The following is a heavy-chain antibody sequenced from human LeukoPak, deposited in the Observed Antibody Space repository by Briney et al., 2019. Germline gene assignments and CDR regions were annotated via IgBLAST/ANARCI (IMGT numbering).Heavy chain of an antibody. Sequence: ASVKVSCKASGYTFTGYYMHWVRQAPGQGLEWMGRVNPNSGGTNYAQKFQGRVTMTRDTSISTAYMELSRLRSDDTAVYYCARVRFLEWFLSVCWFDPWGQGTLVTVSS. V-gene: IGHV1-2*06. D-gene: IGHD3-3*01. CDR3: ARVRFLEWFLSVCWFDP. J-gene: IGHJ5*02. CDR1: GYTFTGYY. CDR2: VNPNSGGT.